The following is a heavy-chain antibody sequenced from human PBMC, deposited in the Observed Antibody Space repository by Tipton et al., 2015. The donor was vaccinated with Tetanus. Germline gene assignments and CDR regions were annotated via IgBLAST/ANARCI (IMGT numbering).Heavy chain of an antibody. CDR3: AGPKIKWGSYAFAF. D-gene: IGHD7-27*01. J-gene: IGHJ3*01. CDR2: IYESGST. CDR1: GDSVVSESRL. V-gene: IGHV4-39*01. Sequence: TLSLTCNVSGDSVVSESRLWGWIRQPPGKGLEWVGNIYESGSTFYNPSLEGRATISIDTSKNQISLTLRSVSAADTAVYYCAGPKIKWGSYAFAFWDQGTMVTVSS.